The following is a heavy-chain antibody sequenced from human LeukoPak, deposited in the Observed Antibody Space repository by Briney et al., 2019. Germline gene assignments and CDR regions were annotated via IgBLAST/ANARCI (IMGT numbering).Heavy chain of an antibody. D-gene: IGHD6-19*01. Sequence: GGSLRLSCAASGFTFSDYYMSWIRQAPGKGLEWVSYISSSGSTIYYAHSVKGRFTISRDNSKNTLYLQMNSLRAEDTGVYYCERRSCIAVAGAFDYWGQGTLVSVSS. CDR1: GFTFSDYY. J-gene: IGHJ4*02. CDR2: ISSSGSTI. CDR3: ERRSCIAVAGAFDY. V-gene: IGHV3-11*01.